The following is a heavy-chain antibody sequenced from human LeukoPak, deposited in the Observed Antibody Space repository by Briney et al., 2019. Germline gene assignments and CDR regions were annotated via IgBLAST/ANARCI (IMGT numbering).Heavy chain of an antibody. CDR3: ARESGLGLSVVPAAILLFDY. V-gene: IGHV3-7*01. Sequence: GGSLRLSCAASGFTFSSYWMSWVRQAPGKGLEWVANIKQDGSEKYCVDSVKGRFTISRDNAKNSLYLQMNSLRAEDTAVYYCARESGLGLSVVPAAILLFDYWGQGTLVTVSS. CDR1: GFTFSSYW. D-gene: IGHD2-2*01. J-gene: IGHJ4*02. CDR2: IKQDGSEK.